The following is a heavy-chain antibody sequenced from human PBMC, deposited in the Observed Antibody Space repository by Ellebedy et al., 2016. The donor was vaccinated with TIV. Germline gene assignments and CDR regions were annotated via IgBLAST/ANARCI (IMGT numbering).Heavy chain of an antibody. J-gene: IGHJ4*02. D-gene: IGHD2-21*02. CDR3: ASFSHDSYRQPLAF. CDR2: ITPEGSAD. CDR1: GFTLSNSV. Sequence: GESLKISCAASGFTLSNSVIHWIRQAPGKGLEWVALITPEGSADYFADSVKGRFTISRDKAKNTLLLQLDSLRAEDTALYYCASFSHDSYRQPLAFWGQGTQVTVSS. V-gene: IGHV3-33*05.